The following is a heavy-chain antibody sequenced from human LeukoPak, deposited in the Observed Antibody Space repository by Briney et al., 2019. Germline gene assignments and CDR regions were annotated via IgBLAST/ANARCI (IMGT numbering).Heavy chain of an antibody. CDR2: IYSGGST. Sequence: GGSLRLSCAASGFTVSSNYMSWVRQAPGKRLEWGSVIYSGGSTYYADSVKGRFTISRDNSKNTLYLQMNSLRAEDTAVYYCARVEVDCSGGSCYSYFDYWGQGTLVTVSS. CDR3: ARVEVDCSGGSCYSYFDY. J-gene: IGHJ4*02. CDR1: GFTVSSNY. V-gene: IGHV3-66*01. D-gene: IGHD2-15*01.